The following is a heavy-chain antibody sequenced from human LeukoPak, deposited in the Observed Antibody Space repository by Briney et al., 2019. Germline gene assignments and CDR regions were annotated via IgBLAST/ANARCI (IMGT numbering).Heavy chain of an antibody. CDR3: AKDYHSSGLYIFDS. D-gene: IGHD6-19*01. CDR2: ISYDGSNK. J-gene: IGHJ4*02. V-gene: IGHV3-30*18. Sequence: GGSLRLSCAASGLTFSNYAMHWVRQAPGKGLEWVAVISYDGSNKYYADSVKGRFTISRDNSKNTLYLQMNGLRAEDTAVYYCAKDYHSSGLYIFDSWGQGTLVTVSS. CDR1: GLTFSNYA.